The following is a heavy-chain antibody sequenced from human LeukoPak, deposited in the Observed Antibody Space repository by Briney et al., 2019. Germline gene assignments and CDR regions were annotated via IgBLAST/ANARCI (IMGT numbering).Heavy chain of an antibody. CDR1: GFTFSSYG. V-gene: IGHV3-30*03. D-gene: IGHD6-19*01. CDR3: ARDSIPVSVYFDH. CDR2: ISYDGSNK. J-gene: IGHJ4*02. Sequence: GGSLRLSCAASGFTFSSYGMHWVRQAPGKGLEWVAVISYDGSNKYYADSVKGRFTISRDNAKNALYLQMNSLRAEDTALYYCARDSIPVSVYFDHWGQGTLVTVSS.